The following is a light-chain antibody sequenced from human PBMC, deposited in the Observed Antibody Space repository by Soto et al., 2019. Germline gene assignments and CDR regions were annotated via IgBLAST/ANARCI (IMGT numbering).Light chain of an antibody. J-gene: IGKJ1*01. V-gene: IGKV1-5*03. CDR1: QSISSC. CDR3: QHYYSYLKT. Sequence: DIQMTQSPSTLSASVGDRVTITCRASQSISSCLDWYQQKPGKAPKLLIYKASSLESGVPSRFSGSGSGTEFTLTSSRQEAYDFATYYCQHYYSYLKTFGQGTKVEIK. CDR2: KAS.